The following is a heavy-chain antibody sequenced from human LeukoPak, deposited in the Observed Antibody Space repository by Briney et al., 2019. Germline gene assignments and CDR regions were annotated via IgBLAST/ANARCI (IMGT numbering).Heavy chain of an antibody. CDR2: IKRKSDGGTT. D-gene: IGHD1-26*01. Sequence: GGSLRLSCAASGFTFRNAWMSWVRQAPGKGLEWVGHIKRKSDGGTTEYAAPAKGRFTISRDDSKNMLYLQMNSLKTEDTAVYYCTTALSFQWELRLFDYWGQGTLVTVSS. CDR3: TTALSFQWELRLFDY. CDR1: GFTFRNAW. J-gene: IGHJ4*02. V-gene: IGHV3-15*01.